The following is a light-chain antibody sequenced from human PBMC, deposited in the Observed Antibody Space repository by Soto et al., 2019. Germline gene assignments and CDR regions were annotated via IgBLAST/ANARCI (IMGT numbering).Light chain of an antibody. CDR1: NSNIGRNA. Sequence: QSVLTQPPSASGTPGQRVTISCSGSNSNIGRNAVNWYQQLPGSAPKLLIHSDDQRPSGVPDRFSGSSSGTSASLAISGLQSEDEADYYCAAWDDGLDALFGGGTKVTVL. CDR3: AAWDDGLDAL. CDR2: SDD. V-gene: IGLV1-44*01. J-gene: IGLJ3*02.